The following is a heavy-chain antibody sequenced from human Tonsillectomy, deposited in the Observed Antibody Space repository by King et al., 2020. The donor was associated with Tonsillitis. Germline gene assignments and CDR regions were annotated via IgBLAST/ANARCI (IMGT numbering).Heavy chain of an antibody. CDR3: ARGRGLTTSFYFDY. J-gene: IGHJ4*02. CDR1: GGSFSGYY. D-gene: IGHD4-11*01. CDR2: INQIGST. Sequence: VQLQQWGAGLLKPSETLSLTCAVYGGSFSGYYWSWIRQPPGKGLEWIGEINQIGSTNYNPSLKSRVTISVDTSKNQVSLKLSSVTAADTAVYYCARGRGLTTSFYFDYWGQGTLVSVSS. V-gene: IGHV4-34*01.